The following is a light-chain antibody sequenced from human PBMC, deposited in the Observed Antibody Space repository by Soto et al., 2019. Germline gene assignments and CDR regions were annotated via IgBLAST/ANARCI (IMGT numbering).Light chain of an antibody. CDR3: QQYYDTPWT. CDR2: WAS. J-gene: IGKJ1*01. V-gene: IGKV4-1*01. CDR1: QSVLYSSNNKNY. Sequence: DIVMTQSPDSLAVSLGERATINCKSSQSVLYSSNNKNYLTWYQQKPGQPPKLLIYWASTRESGVPDRFSGSGSGTDFTLTINNLQAEDVAVYYCQQYYDTPWTFGQGTKVEIK.